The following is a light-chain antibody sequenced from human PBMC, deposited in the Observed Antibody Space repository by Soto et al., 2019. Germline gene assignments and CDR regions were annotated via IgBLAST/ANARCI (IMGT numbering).Light chain of an antibody. J-gene: IGKJ3*01. CDR3: QQVHDLLLT. Sequence: IQMTESPSSVSASIGDRVTLTCRASQDVRTGLGWYQQKPGRAPKLLIHAASRLQRAVPSRFSASASRTDFTLPIRNLQLHDLGTYYCQQVHDLLLTLGPGT. CDR2: AAS. V-gene: IGKV1-12*01. CDR1: QDVRTG.